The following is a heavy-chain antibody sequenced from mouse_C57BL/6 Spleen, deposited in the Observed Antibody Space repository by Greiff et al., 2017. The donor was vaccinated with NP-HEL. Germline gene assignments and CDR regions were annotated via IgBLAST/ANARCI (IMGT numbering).Heavy chain of an antibody. CDR2: IWGDGST. CDR3: AKATVVAPQDV. Sequence: VKLQQSGPGLVAPSQSLSITCTVSGFSLTSYGVSWVRQPPGKGLEWLGVIWGDGSTNYHSALISRLSISKDNSKSQVFLKLNSLQTDDTATYYYAKATVVAPQDVWGTGTTVTVSS. CDR1: GFSLTSYG. D-gene: IGHD1-1*01. V-gene: IGHV2-3*01. J-gene: IGHJ1*03.